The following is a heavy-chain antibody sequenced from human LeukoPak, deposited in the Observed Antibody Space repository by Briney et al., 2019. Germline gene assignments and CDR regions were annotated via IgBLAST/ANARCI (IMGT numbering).Heavy chain of an antibody. CDR3: ATSIRRITISS. CDR1: GFTFSTYA. D-gene: IGHD3-3*01. V-gene: IGHV3-30*04. J-gene: IGHJ4*02. Sequence: AGSLRLSCAASGFTFSTYAMHWVRQAPGKGLEWLTVISYNGSHQYYSDSVRGRFTISRDNSRNSVFLQINRLRPEDTAVYYCATSIRRITISSWGQGTLVTVSS. CDR2: ISYNGSHQ.